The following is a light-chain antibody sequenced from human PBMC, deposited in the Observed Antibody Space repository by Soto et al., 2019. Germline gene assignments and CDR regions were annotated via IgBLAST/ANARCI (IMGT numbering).Light chain of an antibody. CDR1: HGISSW. Sequence: DIQMTQSPSSVSASLGDRVTITCRASHGISSWLAWYQQKPGKAPELLIYAASTLQTGVPSRFSGSVSGTDFTLTISSVQPEDFATYYCQQTNSFFGLTFGGGTKVEIK. V-gene: IGKV1-12*01. CDR3: QQTNSFFGLT. CDR2: AAS. J-gene: IGKJ4*01.